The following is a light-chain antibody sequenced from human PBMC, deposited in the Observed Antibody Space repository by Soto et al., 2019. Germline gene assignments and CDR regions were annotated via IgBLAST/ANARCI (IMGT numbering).Light chain of an antibody. J-gene: IGKJ1*01. CDR2: KAS. Sequence: DIQMTQSPFTLSASVGDRVTITCRASQSINSWLAWYQQKSGKAPKLLIYKASSLESGVPSRFSGSGSGTEFTLTITSLQPDDFATYYCQQYQSYSQFGQGTKVDIK. CDR1: QSINSW. CDR3: QQYQSYSQ. V-gene: IGKV1-5*03.